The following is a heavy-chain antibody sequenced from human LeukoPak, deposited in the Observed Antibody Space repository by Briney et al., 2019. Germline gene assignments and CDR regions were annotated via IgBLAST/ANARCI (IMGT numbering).Heavy chain of an antibody. Sequence: ASVKVSCKVSGYTLTELSMHWVRQAPGKGLEWMGGFDPEDGETVYAQKFQGRVTMTTDTSTSTAYMELRSLRSDDTAVYYCARDHDYSNERGPYWFDPWGQGTLVTVSS. CDR3: ARDHDYSNERGPYWFDP. J-gene: IGHJ5*02. CDR1: GYTLTELS. CDR2: FDPEDGET. D-gene: IGHD4-11*01. V-gene: IGHV1-24*01.